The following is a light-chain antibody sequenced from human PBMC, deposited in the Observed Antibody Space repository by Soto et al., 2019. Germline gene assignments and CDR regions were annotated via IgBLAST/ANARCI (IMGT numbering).Light chain of an antibody. CDR3: SVWDESLHGWRV. CDR1: TSNIGTNI. J-gene: IGLJ1*01. V-gene: IGLV1-44*01. CDR2: ANN. Sequence: QAVVTQPPSASGTPGQRVTISCYGSTSNIGTNIVTWYQQFPGTAPKVLIYANNQRPSGVPDRFSGSKSGTSASLTISGLQSEDDAAYFCSVWDESLHGWRVFGTGTKLTVL.